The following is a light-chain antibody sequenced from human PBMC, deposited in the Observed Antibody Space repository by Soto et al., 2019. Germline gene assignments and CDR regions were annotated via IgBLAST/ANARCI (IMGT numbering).Light chain of an antibody. CDR3: QQIYITPYT. Sequence: DIQMTQSPSSLSVSVGDRVTITCRASQNINRYLNWYQQKPGKAPKLLLYTSSNLQSGVPSRFSGSGFGTDFTLTLSGLQPEDFATYYCQQIYITPYTFGQGTKLETK. CDR2: TSS. CDR1: QNINRY. V-gene: IGKV1-39*01. J-gene: IGKJ2*01.